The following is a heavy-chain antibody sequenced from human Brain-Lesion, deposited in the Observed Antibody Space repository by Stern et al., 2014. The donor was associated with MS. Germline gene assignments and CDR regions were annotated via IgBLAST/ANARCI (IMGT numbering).Heavy chain of an antibody. V-gene: IGHV1-24*01. CDR3: ATLSPGAGGNYYRHFDY. CDR2: FDPEDGET. D-gene: IGHD1-26*01. CDR1: GYTLTDLS. Sequence: VQLVQSGAEVKKPGASVKVSCKVSGYTLTDLSMHWVRQAPRKGLEWMGGFDPEDGETIYAQKLQGRVTMTEDTSTDTAYMELSSLRSEDTAVYYCATLSPGAGGNYYRHFDYWGQGTLVTVSS. J-gene: IGHJ4*02.